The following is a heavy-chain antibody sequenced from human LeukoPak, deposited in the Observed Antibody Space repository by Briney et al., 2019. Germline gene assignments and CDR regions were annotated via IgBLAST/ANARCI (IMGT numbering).Heavy chain of an antibody. J-gene: IGHJ3*02. Sequence: SETLSLTCTVSGGSISSYYWSWIRQPPGKGLEWIGYFYYSGSTNYNPSLKSRVTISVDTSKNQFSLKLSSVTAADTAVYYCAREAPDAFDIWGQGTMVTVSS. CDR1: GGSISSYY. V-gene: IGHV4-59*01. CDR3: AREAPDAFDI. CDR2: FYYSGST.